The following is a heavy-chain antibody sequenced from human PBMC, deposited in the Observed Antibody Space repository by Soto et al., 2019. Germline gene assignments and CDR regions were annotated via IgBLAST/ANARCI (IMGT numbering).Heavy chain of an antibody. CDR1: GYTFTGYY. Sequence: ASVKVSCKASGYTFTGYYMHWVRQAPGQGLEWMGWINPNSGGTNYAQKFQGRVTMTRDTSISTAYMELSRLRSDDTAVYYCARVNWNYVTWFDPWGQGTLVTVSS. CDR3: ARVNWNYVTWFDP. J-gene: IGHJ5*02. V-gene: IGHV1-2*02. D-gene: IGHD1-7*01. CDR2: INPNSGGT.